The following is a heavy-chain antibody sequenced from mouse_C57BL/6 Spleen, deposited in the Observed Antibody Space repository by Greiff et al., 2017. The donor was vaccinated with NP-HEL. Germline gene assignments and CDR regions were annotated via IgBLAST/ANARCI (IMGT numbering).Heavy chain of an antibody. Sequence: VQLQQSGPELVKPGASVKISCKASGYTFTDYYMNWVKQSHGKSLEWIGDINPNNGGTSYNQKFKGKATLTVDKSSSTAYMELRSLTSEDSAVYYCTYYYGSSYHFDYWGQGTTPTVSS. D-gene: IGHD1-1*01. CDR2: INPNNGGT. CDR3: TYYYGSSYHFDY. V-gene: IGHV1-26*01. J-gene: IGHJ2*01. CDR1: GYTFTDYY.